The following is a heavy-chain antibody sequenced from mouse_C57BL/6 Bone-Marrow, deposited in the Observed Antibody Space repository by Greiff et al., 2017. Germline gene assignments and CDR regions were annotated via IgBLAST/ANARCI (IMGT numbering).Heavy chain of an antibody. J-gene: IGHJ4*01. CDR3: VRHENGKGYYAMGY. V-gene: IGHV10-1*01. Sequence: DVKLVESGGGLVQPKGSLKLSCAASGFSFNTYAMNWVRQAPGKGLEWVARIRSKSNNYATYYADSVKDRFTISRDDSESMLYLQMNNLKTEDTAMYYCVRHENGKGYYAMGYWGQGTSVTVSS. CDR2: IRSKSNNYAT. CDR1: GFSFNTYA. D-gene: IGHD2-1*01.